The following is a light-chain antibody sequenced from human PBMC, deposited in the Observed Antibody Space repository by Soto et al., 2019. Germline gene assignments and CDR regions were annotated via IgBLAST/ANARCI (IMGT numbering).Light chain of an antibody. CDR2: INN. CDR3: AAWDDSLNGDV. Sequence: QSVLTQPPSASGTPGQRVTISCSGGSSNIGSNTVNRYQQLPGTAPKLLIYINNQRPSGVPDRFSGSKSGTSASLAISGLQSGDEADYYCAAWDDSLNGDVFGTGTKLTVL. CDR1: SSNIGSNT. J-gene: IGLJ1*01. V-gene: IGLV1-44*01.